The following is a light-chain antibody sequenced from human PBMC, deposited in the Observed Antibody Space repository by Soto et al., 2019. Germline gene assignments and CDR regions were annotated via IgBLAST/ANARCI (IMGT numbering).Light chain of an antibody. CDR1: SSNIGINT. Sequence: QLVLTQPPSASGTPGQRVTISCSGSSSNIGINTVNWYQQLPGTAPKLLIYSNNQRPSGVPDRFSGSKSGTSASLAISGLQSEDEADYYCASWDDSLNGLFGGGTKVTVL. CDR3: ASWDDSLNGL. CDR2: SNN. J-gene: IGLJ2*01. V-gene: IGLV1-44*01.